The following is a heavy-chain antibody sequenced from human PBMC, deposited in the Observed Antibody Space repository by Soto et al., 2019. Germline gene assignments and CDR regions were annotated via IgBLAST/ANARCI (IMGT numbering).Heavy chain of an antibody. D-gene: IGHD6-13*01. CDR2: IYYSGST. J-gene: IGHJ6*03. CDR1: GGSISSSSYY. Sequence: SETLSLTCTVSGGSISSSSYYWGWIRQPPGKGLEWIGSIYYSGSTYYNPSLKSRVTISVDTSKNQFSLKLSSVTAADTAVYYCASPTRAAAGPTFPDSYYYYYYMDVWGKGTTVTVSS. CDR3: ASPTRAAAGPTFPDSYYYYYYMDV. V-gene: IGHV4-39*01.